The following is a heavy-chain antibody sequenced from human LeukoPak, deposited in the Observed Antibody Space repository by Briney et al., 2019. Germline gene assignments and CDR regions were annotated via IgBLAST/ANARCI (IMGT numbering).Heavy chain of an antibody. D-gene: IGHD1-26*01. J-gene: IGHJ3*02. V-gene: IGHV3-23*01. CDR1: GFTFSSYA. Sequence: GGSLRLSCAASGFTFSSYAMSWVRQAPGKGLEWVSGISDSGDITYYADSVKGRFTISRDNSKNTLYVQMNSLRVEDTAVYFCAKVRRGGSYYTATLDIWGQGTMVTVSS. CDR3: AKVRRGGSYYTATLDI. CDR2: ISDSGDIT.